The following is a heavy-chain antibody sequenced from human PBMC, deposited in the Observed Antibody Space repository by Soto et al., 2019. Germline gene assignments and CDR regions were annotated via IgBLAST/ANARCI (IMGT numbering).Heavy chain of an antibody. D-gene: IGHD3-3*01. J-gene: IGHJ3*02. Sequence: SHTCTVSGDSICSYYSSWIRQPPGKGLEWIGYIYYSGSTNYNPSLKSRVTISVDTSKNQFSLKLSSVTAADTAVYYCASRVAYDAFDIWGQGTMVTVSS. CDR2: IYYSGST. CDR3: ASRVAYDAFDI. V-gene: IGHV4-59*08. CDR1: GDSICSYY.